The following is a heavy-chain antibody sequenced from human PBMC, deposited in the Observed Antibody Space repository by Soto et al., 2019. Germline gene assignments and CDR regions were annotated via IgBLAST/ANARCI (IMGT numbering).Heavy chain of an antibody. CDR1: GFTFTNYW. V-gene: IGHV3-74*01. CDR2: INGDGTST. Sequence: DVQLVESGGGLVKPGGSLRLSCAASGFTFTNYWMHWVRQAPGKGLVWVSRINGDGTSTTYADSVKGRFTISRDNAKNTLYLHMNSLRAEDTAVYYCAGDRGATEYWGQGTLVTVSS. D-gene: IGHD1-26*01. CDR3: AGDRGATEY. J-gene: IGHJ4*02.